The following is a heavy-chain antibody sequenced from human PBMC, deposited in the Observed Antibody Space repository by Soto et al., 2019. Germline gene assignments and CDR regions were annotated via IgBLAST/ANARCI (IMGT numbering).Heavy chain of an antibody. J-gene: IGHJ4*02. CDR2: ISSTGTTI. D-gene: IGHD2-2*01. V-gene: IGHV3-11*01. Sequence: VQLVESGGGLVKPGGSLRLSCAASGFTFSDYYMSWIRQAPGKGLECLSYISSTGTTIYYADSVKGRFTISRDNARNSLYLQMNSLRADDTAVYYCAREPLRSSCYDYWGQGTLVTVSS. CDR1: GFTFSDYY. CDR3: AREPLRSSCYDY.